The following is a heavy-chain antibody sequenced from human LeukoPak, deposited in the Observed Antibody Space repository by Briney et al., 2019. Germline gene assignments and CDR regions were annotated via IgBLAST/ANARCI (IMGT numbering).Heavy chain of an antibody. CDR3: TRGAGWLIDY. V-gene: IGHV4-39*07. CDR1: GGSISSSSYY. CDR2: IYYSGST. J-gene: IGHJ4*02. Sequence: SETLSLTCTVSGGSISSSSYYWGWIRQPPGKGLEWIGSIYYSGSTYYNPSLKSRVTISADTSKNPFSLKLNSLTTADTAVYYCTRGAGWLIDYWGQGILVTVSS. D-gene: IGHD3-16*01.